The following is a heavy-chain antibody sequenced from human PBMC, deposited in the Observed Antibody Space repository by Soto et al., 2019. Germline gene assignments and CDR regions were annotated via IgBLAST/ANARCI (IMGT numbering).Heavy chain of an antibody. J-gene: IGHJ5*02. Sequence: SETLSLTCTVSGGSITTSGDYWSWIRQHPGKGLEWIGYISHSGITDYNPSLKSRLTLSIDTSKNQFSLRLTSVTAADTAVYYCARVRDWFDPWGQGTLVTVSS. V-gene: IGHV4-31*03. CDR2: ISHSGIT. CDR3: ARVRDWFDP. CDR1: GGSITTSGDY. D-gene: IGHD3-3*01.